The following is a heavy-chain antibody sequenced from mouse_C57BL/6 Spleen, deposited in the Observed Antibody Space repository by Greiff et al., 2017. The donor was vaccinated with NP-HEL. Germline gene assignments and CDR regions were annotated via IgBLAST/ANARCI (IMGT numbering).Heavy chain of an antibody. D-gene: IGHD1-1*01. CDR1: GFSFNTYA. J-gene: IGHJ4*01. CDR2: IRSKSNNYAT. Sequence: EVKLVESGGGLVQPKGSLKLSCAASGFSFNTYAMNWVRQAPGKGLEWVARIRSKSNNYATYYADSVKDRFTISRDDSESMLYLQMNNLKTEDTAMYYCVRFTTVVASEYYYAMDYWGQGTSVTVSS. V-gene: IGHV10-1*01. CDR3: VRFTTVVASEYYYAMDY.